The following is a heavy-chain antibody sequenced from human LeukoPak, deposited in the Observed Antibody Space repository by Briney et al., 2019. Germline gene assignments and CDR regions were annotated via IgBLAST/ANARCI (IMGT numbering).Heavy chain of an antibody. J-gene: IGHJ4*02. D-gene: IGHD3-16*02. CDR3: ARLTNYYDYVWGSYRYQVFDY. V-gene: IGHV4-39*01. CDR1: GGSISSSSYY. CDR2: IYYSGST. Sequence: SETLSLTCTVSGGSISSSSYYWGWIRQPPGKGLEWIGSIYYSGSTYYNPSLKSRVTISVDTSKNQFSLKLSSVTAADTAVYYCARLTNYYDYVWGSYRYQVFDYWGQGTLVTVSP.